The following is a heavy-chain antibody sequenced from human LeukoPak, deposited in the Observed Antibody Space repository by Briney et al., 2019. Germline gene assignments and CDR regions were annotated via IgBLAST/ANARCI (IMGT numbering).Heavy chain of an antibody. V-gene: IGHV4-59*08. Sequence: QTSETLSLTCTVSGGSISSYYWSWIRQPPGKGLEWIGYIYYSGSTNYNPSLKSRVTISVDTSKNQFSLKLSSVTAADTAVYYCARHLSGYYYGMDVWGQGTTVTVSS. CDR3: ARHLSGYYYGMDV. D-gene: IGHD3-10*01. CDR2: IYYSGST. J-gene: IGHJ6*02. CDR1: GGSISSYY.